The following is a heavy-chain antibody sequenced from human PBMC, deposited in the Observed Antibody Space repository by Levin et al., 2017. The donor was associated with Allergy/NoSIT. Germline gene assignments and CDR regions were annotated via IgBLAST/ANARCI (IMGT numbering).Heavy chain of an antibody. Sequence: ASVKVSCKASGYTFTGYYMHWVRQAPGQGLEWMGRINPNSGGTNYAQKFQGRVTMTRDTSISTAYMELSRLRSDDTAVYYCARGPLLWAARSNGYDYWGQGTLVTVSS. CDR1: GYTFTGYY. V-gene: IGHV1-2*06. D-gene: IGHD2-8*01. J-gene: IGHJ4*02. CDR3: ARGPLLWAARSNGYDY. CDR2: INPNSGGT.